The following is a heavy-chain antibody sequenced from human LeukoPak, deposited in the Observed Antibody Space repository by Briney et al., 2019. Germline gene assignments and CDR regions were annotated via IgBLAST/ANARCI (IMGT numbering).Heavy chain of an antibody. CDR2: INPSGGST. J-gene: IGHJ4*02. D-gene: IGHD3-22*01. CDR1: GYTFTSYY. Sequence: ASVTVSCTASGYTFTSYYMHWVRQAPGQGLEWMGIINPSGGSTSYAQKFQGRVTMTRDTSTSTVYMELSSLRSEDTAVYYCARGGGYDSSGYYVGVDYWGQGTLVTVSS. CDR3: ARGGGYDSSGYYVGVDY. V-gene: IGHV1-46*01.